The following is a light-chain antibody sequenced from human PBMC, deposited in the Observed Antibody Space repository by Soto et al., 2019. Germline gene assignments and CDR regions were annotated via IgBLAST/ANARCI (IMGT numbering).Light chain of an antibody. CDR1: SSNIGAGYD. Sequence: QSVLTQPPSVSGAPGQRVTISCTGSSSNIGAGYDVHWYQQLPGTAPKLLIYGNSNRPSGIPDRFSGSKSGTSASLAITGLQADDEADYYCQSYDGSLSGGVFGGGTKVTVL. CDR2: GNS. J-gene: IGLJ3*02. CDR3: QSYDGSLSGGV. V-gene: IGLV1-40*01.